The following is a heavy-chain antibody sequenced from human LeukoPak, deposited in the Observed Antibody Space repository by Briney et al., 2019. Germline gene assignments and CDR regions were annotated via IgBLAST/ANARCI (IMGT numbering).Heavy chain of an antibody. CDR2: IYHSGST. CDR3: AREGDFWSNYLYY. Sequence: SETLSLTCTVSGYSISSGYYWGWIRQPPGKGLEWIGSIYHSGSTYYNPSLKSRLTMSVDTSKNQFSLKLSSVTAADTAVYYCAREGDFWSNYLYYWGQGTLVTVSS. V-gene: IGHV4-38-2*02. CDR1: GYSISSGYY. D-gene: IGHD3-3*01. J-gene: IGHJ4*02.